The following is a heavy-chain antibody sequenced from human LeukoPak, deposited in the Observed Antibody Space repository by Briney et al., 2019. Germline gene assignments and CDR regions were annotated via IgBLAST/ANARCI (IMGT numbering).Heavy chain of an antibody. CDR1: GGSFSGYY. Sequence: TSETLSLTGAVYGGSFSGYYRSWIRQPPGKGLEWIGELNHSGSTNYNPSLKSRVTISVDTSKNQFSLKLSSVTAADTAVYYCARGEIAAAGVAYYYYYGMDVWGQGTKVTVSS. CDR2: LNHSGST. V-gene: IGHV4-34*01. D-gene: IGHD6-13*01. CDR3: ARGEIAAAGVAYYYYYGMDV. J-gene: IGHJ6*02.